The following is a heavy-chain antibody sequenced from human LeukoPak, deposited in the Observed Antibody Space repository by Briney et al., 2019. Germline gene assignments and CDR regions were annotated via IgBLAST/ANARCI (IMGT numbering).Heavy chain of an antibody. V-gene: IGHV4-34*01. CDR2: IDHSGST. D-gene: IGHD3-10*01. CDR3: ARRWWFGELHFDH. CDR1: GGSFSGYY. Sequence: SETLSLTCGVYGGSFSGYYWSWIRQPPGKGLEWIGEIDHSGSTNYNPSLKSRVTISVDTSTNQFSLKLNSVTAADTAVYYCARRWWFGELHFDHWGQGTLVTVSS. J-gene: IGHJ4*02.